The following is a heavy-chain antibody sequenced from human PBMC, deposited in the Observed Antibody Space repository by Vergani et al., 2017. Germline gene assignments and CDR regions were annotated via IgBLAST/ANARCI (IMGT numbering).Heavy chain of an antibody. CDR2: ISWNSGSI. J-gene: IGHJ3*01. CDR1: GFTFDDYA. D-gene: IGHD2-15*01. CDR3: AKEDGVAKSERGAYDF. V-gene: IGHV3-9*01. Sequence: EVQLLESGGGLVQPGRSLRLSCAASGFTFDDYAMHWFRHPPGKGLEWVSGISWNSGSIGDADSVNDRFTNSRDNATNSLYLQMTSLSAEDTAVYYCAKEDGVAKSERGAYDFWGQGTMVTVSS.